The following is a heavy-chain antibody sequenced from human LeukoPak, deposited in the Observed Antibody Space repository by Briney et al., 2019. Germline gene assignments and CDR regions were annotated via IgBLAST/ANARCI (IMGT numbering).Heavy chain of an antibody. V-gene: IGHV3-13*01. D-gene: IGHD6-13*01. CDR3: ARAAYSSTWYSRYFDL. CDR1: GFTFSSYD. J-gene: IGHJ2*01. Sequence: SGGSLRLSCAASGFTFSSYDMHWVRQATGKGLEWVSGIGTAGEIYYPGSVKGRFTISRENAKNSSYLQMNSLRAGDTAVYYCARAAYSSTWYSRYFDLWGRGTLVTVSS. CDR2: IGTAGEI.